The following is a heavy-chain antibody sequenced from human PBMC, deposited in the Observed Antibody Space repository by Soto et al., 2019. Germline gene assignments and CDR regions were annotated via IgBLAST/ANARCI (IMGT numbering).Heavy chain of an antibody. D-gene: IGHD1-1*01. CDR2: IYPADSDT. Sequence: GESLKISCQGFGYTFSTYWIGWVRQRPGQGLEWMGAIYPADSDTRYTPSFEGHVTFSADTSLTTAYLQWNSLKASDTARYYCARRRAWNDAFDFWGQGTLVTVSS. J-gene: IGHJ4*02. CDR1: GYTFSTYW. CDR3: ARRRAWNDAFDF. V-gene: IGHV5-51*01.